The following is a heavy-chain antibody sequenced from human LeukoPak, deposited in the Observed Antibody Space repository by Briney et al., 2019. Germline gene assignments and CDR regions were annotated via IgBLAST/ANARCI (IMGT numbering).Heavy chain of an antibody. D-gene: IGHD3-16*02. V-gene: IGHV1-2*02. CDR1: GYTFTGYH. CDR2: IRSGSGDT. Sequence: ASVKVSCKTTGYTFTGYHLHWVRQAPGQGLEWMAWIRSGSGDTNYAQKFQGRVTVTRDKFTRTSYIEVDRLSSDDTAVYYCARDLTGDLYTFFDYWGQGTLVTVSS. CDR3: ARDLTGDLYTFFDY. J-gene: IGHJ4*02.